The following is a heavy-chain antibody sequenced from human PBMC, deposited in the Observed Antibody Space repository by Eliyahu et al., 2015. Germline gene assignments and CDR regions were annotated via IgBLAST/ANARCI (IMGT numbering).Heavy chain of an antibody. D-gene: IGHD1-26*01. CDR2: ISGSGGST. J-gene: IGHJ5*02. CDR1: GFTFSSYA. V-gene: IGHV3-23*01. Sequence: EVQLLESGGGLVQPGGSLRLSCAASGFTFSSYAMSWVRQAPGKGLEWVSAISGSGGSTYYADSVKGRFTISRDNSKNTLYLQMNSLRAEDTAVYYCAKDLSDNGRGATVYRSGPSWFDPWGQGTLVTVSS. CDR3: AKDLSDNGRGATVYRSGPSWFDP.